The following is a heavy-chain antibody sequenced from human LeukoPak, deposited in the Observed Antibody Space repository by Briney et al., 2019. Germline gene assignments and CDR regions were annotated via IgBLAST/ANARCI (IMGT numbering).Heavy chain of an antibody. CDR2: INPSAGST. J-gene: IGHJ4*02. CDR3: AREHIAGGATGYFYY. V-gene: IGHV1-46*01. CDR1: GYTFTTYY. Sequence: ASVKVSCKASGYTFTTYYMHWVRHAPGQGLEWMGLINPSAGSTSYAQKFQGRVTMTRDTSTSTVYMELSSLRSEDTAVYYCAREHIAGGATGYFYYWGQETRVTVSS. D-gene: IGHD6-13*01.